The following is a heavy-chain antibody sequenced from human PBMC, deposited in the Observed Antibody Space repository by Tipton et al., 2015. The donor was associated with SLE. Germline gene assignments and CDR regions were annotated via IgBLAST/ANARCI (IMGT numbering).Heavy chain of an antibody. Sequence: TLSLTCSVYGGSFNGYYWSWIRQPPGKGLEWIGAINHSGNIDYNPSLKSRVTMSVDRSKNQFSLRLTSVTAADTAVYYCATELFRGYTSGWGPDYWGQGTLVTVSS. CDR3: ATELFRGYTSGWGPDY. D-gene: IGHD6-19*01. V-gene: IGHV4-34*01. CDR2: INHSGNI. J-gene: IGHJ4*02. CDR1: GGSFNGYY.